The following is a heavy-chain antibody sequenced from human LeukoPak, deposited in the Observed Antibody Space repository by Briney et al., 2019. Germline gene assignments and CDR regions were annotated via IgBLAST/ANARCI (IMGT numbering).Heavy chain of an antibody. CDR1: GYTFTSYG. CDR3: ARESDGYCSSTSCYTNWFDP. J-gene: IGHJ5*02. V-gene: IGHV1-18*01. Sequence: ASVKVSCKASGYTFTSYGISWVRQAPGQGLEWMGWISAYNGNTNYAQKLQGRVTMTTDTSTSTAYMELRSLRSDDTAVYYCARESDGYCSSTSCYTNWFDPWGQGTLVTVS. CDR2: ISAYNGNT. D-gene: IGHD2-2*02.